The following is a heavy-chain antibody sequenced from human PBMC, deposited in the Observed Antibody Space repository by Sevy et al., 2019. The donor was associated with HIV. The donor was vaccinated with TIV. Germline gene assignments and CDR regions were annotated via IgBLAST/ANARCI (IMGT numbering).Heavy chain of an antibody. D-gene: IGHD4-17*01. V-gene: IGHV3-30-3*01. Sequence: GGSLRLSCAASGFAFSNYYAMHWVRQAPGKGLEWVALISYDGSDKYYADSVKGRFTISRDNFKNTLYLQMNSLTTADKTVYYCARPRANYVDHYFFYAMDVWGQGTTVSVSS. J-gene: IGHJ6*02. CDR2: ISYDGSDK. CDR1: GFAFSNYYA. CDR3: ARPRANYVDHYFFYAMDV.